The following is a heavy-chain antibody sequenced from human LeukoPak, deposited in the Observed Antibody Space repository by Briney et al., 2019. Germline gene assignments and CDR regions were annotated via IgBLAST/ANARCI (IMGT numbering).Heavy chain of an antibody. J-gene: IGHJ4*02. CDR2: IIPIFGIA. CDR1: GGTFSSYA. CDR3: ARGRYYYDSSGYYYVDDDY. D-gene: IGHD3-22*01. V-gene: IGHV1-69*04. Sequence: SVKVSCKASGGTFSSYAISWVRQAPGQGLEWMGRIIPIFGIANYVQKFQGRATITADKSTSTAYMELSSLRSEDTAVYYCARGRYYYDSSGYYYVDDDYWGQGTLVTVSS.